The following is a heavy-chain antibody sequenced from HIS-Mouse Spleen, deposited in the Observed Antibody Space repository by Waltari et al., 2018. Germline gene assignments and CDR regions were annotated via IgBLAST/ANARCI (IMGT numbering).Heavy chain of an antibody. Sequence: QLQLQESGPGLVKPSETLSLTCTVSGGSISSSSYYWGSLRQPPGTGLEWIESMYYRGSNYYNPCLKSRVTISVDTSKSQFSLKRGSVTAADTAVYYCAREIPYSSSWYDWYFDLWGRGTLVTVSS. CDR1: GGSISSSSYY. D-gene: IGHD6-13*01. V-gene: IGHV4-39*07. CDR2: MYYRGSN. J-gene: IGHJ2*01. CDR3: AREIPYSSSWYDWYFDL.